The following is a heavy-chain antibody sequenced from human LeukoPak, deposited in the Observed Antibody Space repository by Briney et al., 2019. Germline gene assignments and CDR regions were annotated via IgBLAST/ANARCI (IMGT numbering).Heavy chain of an antibody. CDR1: GFTFSSYS. CDR2: ISSSSSYI. V-gene: IGHV3-21*01. D-gene: IGHD6-25*01. Sequence: GGSLRLSCAASGFTFSSYSMNWVRQAPGKGLEWVSSISSSSSYIYYADSVKGRFTISRDNAKNSLYLQMNSLRAEDTAVYYCASTSLRLAYYYYMDVWGKGTTATVSS. J-gene: IGHJ6*03. CDR3: ASTSLRLAYYYYMDV.